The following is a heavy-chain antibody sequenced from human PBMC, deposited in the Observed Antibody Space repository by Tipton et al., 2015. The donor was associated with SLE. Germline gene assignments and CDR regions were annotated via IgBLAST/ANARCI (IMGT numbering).Heavy chain of an antibody. CDR3: AGDLEAFDI. D-gene: IGHD1-1*01. Sequence: TLSLTCTVPGGSISSHYWSWIRQPPGKGLEWIGFIYYSGITNNNPSLTSRVTISVDTSKNQFSLKLSSVTAADTAVYYCAGDLEAFDIWGEGTMVTVSS. CDR2: IYYSGIT. V-gene: IGHV4-59*11. J-gene: IGHJ3*02. CDR1: GGSISSHY.